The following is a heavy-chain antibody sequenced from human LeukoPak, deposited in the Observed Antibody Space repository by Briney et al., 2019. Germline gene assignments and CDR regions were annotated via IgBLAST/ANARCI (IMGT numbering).Heavy chain of an antibody. V-gene: IGHV3-30*18. CDR2: ISYDGSNK. J-gene: IGHJ4*02. CDR1: GFTFSSYG. CDR3: AKRGQWLGPLDY. D-gene: IGHD6-19*01. Sequence: GGSLRLSCAASGFTFSSYGMHWVRQAPGKGLEWVAVISYDGSNKCYADSVKGRFTISRDNSKNTLYLQMNSLRAEDTAVYYCAKRGQWLGPLDYWGQGTLVTVSS.